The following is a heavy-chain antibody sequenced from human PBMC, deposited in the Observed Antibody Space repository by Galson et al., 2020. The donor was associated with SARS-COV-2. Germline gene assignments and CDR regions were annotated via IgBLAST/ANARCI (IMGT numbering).Heavy chain of an antibody. Sequence: PGKGLEWVSAISGSGGSTYYADSVKGRFTISRDNSKNTLYLQMNSLRAEDTAVYYCAKDLGGYLDYWGQGTLVTVSS. D-gene: IGHD3-22*01. J-gene: IGHJ4*02. V-gene: IGHV3-23*01. CDR3: AKDLGGYLDY. CDR2: ISGSGGST.